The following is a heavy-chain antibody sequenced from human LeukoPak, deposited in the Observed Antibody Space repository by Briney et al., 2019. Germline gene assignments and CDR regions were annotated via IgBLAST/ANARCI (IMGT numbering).Heavy chain of an antibody. CDR3: ARVGPYDSSGYDGMDV. CDR2: IWYDGSNK. V-gene: IGHV3-33*01. CDR1: GFTFSSYG. J-gene: IGHJ6*02. D-gene: IGHD3-22*01. Sequence: GGSLRLSCAASGFTFSSYGMHWVRQAPGKGLEWVAVIWYDGSNKYYADSVKGRFTISRDNSKNTLYLQINSLRAEDTAVYYCARVGPYDSSGYDGMDVWGQGTTVTVSS.